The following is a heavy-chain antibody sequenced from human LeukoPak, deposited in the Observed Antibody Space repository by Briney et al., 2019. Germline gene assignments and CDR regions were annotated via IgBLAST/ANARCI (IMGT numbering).Heavy chain of an antibody. CDR3: ARSDYYDSSGGDFDY. CDR1: GYTFTGYY. D-gene: IGHD3-22*01. Sequence: ASVKVSCKASGYTFTGYYMHWVRQAPGQGLEWMGRINPNSGGTNYAQKFQGRVTMTRDTFISTAYMELSRLRSDDTAVYYCARSDYYDSSGGDFDYWGQGTLVTVSS. CDR2: INPNSGGT. J-gene: IGHJ4*02. V-gene: IGHV1-2*06.